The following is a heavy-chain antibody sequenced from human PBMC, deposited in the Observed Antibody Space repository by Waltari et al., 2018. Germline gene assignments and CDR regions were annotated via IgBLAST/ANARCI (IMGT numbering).Heavy chain of an antibody. CDR2: IYPGDSDT. J-gene: IGHJ3*02. CDR3: ARTTYYYDSSGSHDAFDI. V-gene: IGHV5-51*01. Sequence: EVQLVQSGAEVKKPGESLKISCKGSGYSFTSYWIGWVRQMPGKGLEWMGIIYPGDSDTRYSPSFQGKVTISADKSISTAYLQWSSLKASDTAMYYCARTTYYYDSSGSHDAFDIWGQGTMVTVSS. D-gene: IGHD3-22*01. CDR1: GYSFTSYW.